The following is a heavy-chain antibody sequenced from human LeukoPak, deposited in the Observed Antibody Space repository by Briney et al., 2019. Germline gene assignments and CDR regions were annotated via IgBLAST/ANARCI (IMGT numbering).Heavy chain of an antibody. CDR1: GLTFSSYG. J-gene: IGHJ4*02. CDR3: ASYDILSGYRYPFDY. V-gene: IGHV3-30*03. D-gene: IGHD3-9*01. CDR2: ISYDGSNI. Sequence: LTGGSLRLSCAASGLTFSSYGMHWVRQAPGKGLEGVALISYDGSNIYYADSVKGRFTISRDNSMNTLYLQMNSLGAEDTAVYYCASYDILSGYRYPFDYWGQGTLVTVSS.